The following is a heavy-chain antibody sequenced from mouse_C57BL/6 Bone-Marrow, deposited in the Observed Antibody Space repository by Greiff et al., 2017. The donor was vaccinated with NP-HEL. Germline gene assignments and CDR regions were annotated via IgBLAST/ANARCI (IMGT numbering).Heavy chain of an antibody. CDR3: ARDDGYYPYWYYDV. CDR1: GYTFTSYW. CDR2: IDPNSGGT. J-gene: IGHJ1*03. Sequence: QVQLKQPGAELVKPGASVKLSCKASGYTFTSYWMHWVKQRPGRGLEWIGRIDPNSGGTKYNEKFKSKATLTVDKPSSTAYMQLSSLTSEDSAVYYCARDDGYYPYWYYDVWGTGTTVTLSS. V-gene: IGHV1-72*01. D-gene: IGHD2-3*01.